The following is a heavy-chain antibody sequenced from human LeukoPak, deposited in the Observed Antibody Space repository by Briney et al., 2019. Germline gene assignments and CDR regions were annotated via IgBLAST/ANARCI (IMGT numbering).Heavy chain of an antibody. CDR2: ISGSGGST. CDR1: GFTFSSYG. J-gene: IGHJ4*02. CDR3: AKDAELNYYDSSGYYSDY. Sequence: QPGGSLRLSCAASGFTFSSYGMHWVRQAPGKGLEWVSAISGSGGSTYYADSVKGRFTISRDKSKNTLYLQMNSLRAEDTAVYYCAKDAELNYYDSSGYYSDYWGQGTLVTVSS. V-gene: IGHV3-23*01. D-gene: IGHD3-22*01.